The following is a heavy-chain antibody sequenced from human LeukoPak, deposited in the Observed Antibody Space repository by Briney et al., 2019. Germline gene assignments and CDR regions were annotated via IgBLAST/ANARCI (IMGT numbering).Heavy chain of an antibody. CDR3: ARGYYYDSSGLNPEDY. V-gene: IGHV4-31*03. CDR1: GGSISSGGYY. Sequence: SETLSLACTVSGGSISSGGYYWSWIRQHPGKGLEWIGYIYYSGSTYYNPSLKSRVTISVDTSKNQFSLKLSSVTAADTAVYYCARGYYYDSSGLNPEDYWGQGTLVTVSS. D-gene: IGHD3-22*01. CDR2: IYYSGST. J-gene: IGHJ4*02.